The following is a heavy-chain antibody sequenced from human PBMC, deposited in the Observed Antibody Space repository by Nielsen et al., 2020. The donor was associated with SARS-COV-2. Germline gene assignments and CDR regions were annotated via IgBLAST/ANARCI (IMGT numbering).Heavy chain of an antibody. Sequence: ASVKVSCKASGYTFTNYDINWVRQATGQGLEWMGWMNPNSGNTGYAQKFQGRVTMTRSTSTSTAYMELHSLGSEDTAVYYCASCKGDGKYFDCEGFDYWGQGTLVTVSS. D-gene: IGHD3-9*01. CDR1: GYTFTNYD. V-gene: IGHV1-8*01. CDR3: ASCKGDGKYFDCEGFDY. CDR2: MNPNSGNT. J-gene: IGHJ4*02.